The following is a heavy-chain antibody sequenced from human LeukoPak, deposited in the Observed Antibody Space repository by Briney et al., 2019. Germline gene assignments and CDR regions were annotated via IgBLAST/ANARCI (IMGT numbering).Heavy chain of an antibody. CDR3: ASSNTGHIVVVPIIDY. CDR1: GFTFSSYS. Sequence: GGSQRLSCAASGFTFSSYSMDWVRQAPGKGLEWVSYISSSSSTIYYADSVKGRFTISRDNAKNSLYLQMNSLRAEDTAVYYCASSNTGHIVVVPIIDYWGQGTLVTVSS. J-gene: IGHJ4*02. CDR2: ISSSSSTI. V-gene: IGHV3-48*01. D-gene: IGHD2-15*01.